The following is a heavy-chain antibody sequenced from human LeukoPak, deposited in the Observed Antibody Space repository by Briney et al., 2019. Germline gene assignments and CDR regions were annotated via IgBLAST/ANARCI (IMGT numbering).Heavy chain of an antibody. CDR2: ISGSGGST. V-gene: IGHV3-23*01. J-gene: IGHJ6*02. Sequence: GGSLRLSCAASGFTFSSFAMSWVRQAPGKGREWVSAISGSGGSTYYAHSVKVRFTISRDNSKNALYLQMDSLRDEDTAAYYCAHHSGSYLTRYYCYYGMDVWGQGTTVTVSS. CDR1: GFTFSSFA. D-gene: IGHD1-26*01. CDR3: AHHSGSYLTRYYCYYGMDV.